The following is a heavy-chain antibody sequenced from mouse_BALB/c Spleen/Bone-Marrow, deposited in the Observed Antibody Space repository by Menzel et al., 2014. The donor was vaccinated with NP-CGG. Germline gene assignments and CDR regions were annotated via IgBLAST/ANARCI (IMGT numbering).Heavy chain of an antibody. CDR2: IWAGGTT. D-gene: IGHD2-4*01. J-gene: IGHJ4*01. Sequence: QVQLQQSGPGLVAPSQSLSIPCTVSGFSLPSYGVHWVRQPPGKGLEWLGVIWAGGTTNYNSALMSRLSISKDNSKSQVFLKMNSLQTDDTAMYYCARGDYDYAMDYWGQGTSVTVSS. V-gene: IGHV2-9*02. CDR1: GFSLPSYG. CDR3: ARGDYDYAMDY.